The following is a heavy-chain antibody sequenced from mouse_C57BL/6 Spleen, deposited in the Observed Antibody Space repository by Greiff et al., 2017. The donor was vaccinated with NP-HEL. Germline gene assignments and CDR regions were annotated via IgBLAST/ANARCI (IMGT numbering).Heavy chain of an antibody. Sequence: VQLQQPGAELVRPGSSVKLSCKASGYTFTSYWMDWVKQRPGQGLEWIGNIYPSDSETHYNQKFKDKATLTVDKSSSTAYMQLSSLTSEDSAVYYCAREGKYGNYGRYFDYWGQGTTLTVSS. CDR2: IYPSDSET. D-gene: IGHD2-1*01. CDR3: AREGKYGNYGRYFDY. CDR1: GYTFTSYW. J-gene: IGHJ2*01. V-gene: IGHV1-61*01.